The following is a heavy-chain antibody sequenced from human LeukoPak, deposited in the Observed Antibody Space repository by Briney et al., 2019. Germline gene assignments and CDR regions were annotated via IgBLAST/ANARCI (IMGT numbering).Heavy chain of an antibody. D-gene: IGHD1-1*01. V-gene: IGHV1-2*02. Sequence: ASVKVSCKASGYTITGYYIHWVRQAPGQGLEWMGWINPNSGDTNYAQKFQGRVTMTRDTSINTAFMELSRLRSDDTAIYYCVIDRHWNQGNFDYWGQGTLVTVSS. CDR3: VIDRHWNQGNFDY. J-gene: IGHJ4*02. CDR1: GYTITGYY. CDR2: INPNSGDT.